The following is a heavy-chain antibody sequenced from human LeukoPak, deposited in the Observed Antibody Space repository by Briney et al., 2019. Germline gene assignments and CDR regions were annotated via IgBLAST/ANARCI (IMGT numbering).Heavy chain of an antibody. V-gene: IGHV3-30*02. D-gene: IGHD6-13*01. CDR3: AKITTAGSYFDY. Sequence: GGSLGLSCVASGFTFSTYGMQWVRQAPGKGLEWVAFIQYDGKVKHHADSVKGRFTISRDNSKNTVFLQMNSLRPEDTAVYYCAKITTAGSYFDYWGQGTLVTVSS. CDR2: IQYDGKVK. CDR1: GFTFSTYG. J-gene: IGHJ4*02.